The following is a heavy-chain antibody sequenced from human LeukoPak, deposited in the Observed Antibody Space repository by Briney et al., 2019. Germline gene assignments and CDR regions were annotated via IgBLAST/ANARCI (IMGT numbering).Heavy chain of an antibody. CDR2: ISWNSGSI. D-gene: IGHD1-26*01. CDR3: AKDRLPVGVLFDF. CDR1: GFIFDDYA. V-gene: IGHV3-9*01. Sequence: PGGSLRLSCAASGFIFDDYAMHWVRQAPGKGLEWVSRISWNSGSIGYADSVMGRFTISRDNAKNSPYLQMNSLRGEDTALYYCAKDRLPVGVLFDFWGQGTLVTVSS. J-gene: IGHJ4*02.